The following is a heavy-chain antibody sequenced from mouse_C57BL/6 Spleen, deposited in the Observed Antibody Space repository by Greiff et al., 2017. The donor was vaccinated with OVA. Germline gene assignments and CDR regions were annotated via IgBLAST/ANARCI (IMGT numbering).Heavy chain of an antibody. V-gene: IGHV1-59*01. CDR1: GYTFTSYW. CDR3: ARSGED. J-gene: IGHJ4*01. D-gene: IGHD3-1*01. Sequence: QVQLQQPGAELVRPGTSVKLSCKASGYTFTSYWMHWVKQRPGQGLEWIGVIDPSDSYTNYNQKFKGKATLTVDTSSSTAYMQLSSLTSEDSAVYYGARSGEDWGQGTSVTVSS. CDR2: IDPSDSYT.